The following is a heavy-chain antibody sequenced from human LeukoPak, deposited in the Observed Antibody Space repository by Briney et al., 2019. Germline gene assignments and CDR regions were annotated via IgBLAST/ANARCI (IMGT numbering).Heavy chain of an antibody. CDR1: GVSISSCAYY. V-gene: IGHV4-30-4*01. J-gene: IGHJ5*02. CDR2: IYYSGST. Sequence: SGTLSLTCAVSGVSISSCAYYWIWIRQPPGKGLEWVVCIYYSGSTYYNPSLKRRVTISIQTSKPQFSLKLTSVTAAHTALYYCAGHYGDLLTGIRFDTWGQGTLVTAPS. CDR3: AGHYGDLLTGIRFDT. D-gene: IGHD4-17*01.